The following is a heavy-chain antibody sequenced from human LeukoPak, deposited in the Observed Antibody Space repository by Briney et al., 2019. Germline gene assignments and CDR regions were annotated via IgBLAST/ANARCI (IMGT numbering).Heavy chain of an antibody. Sequence: SETLSFTCTVSGGSISSSSYYWGWIRQPPGKGLEWIGSIYYSGSTYYNPSLKSRVAISVDTSKNQFSLKLSSVTAADTAVYYCARDGSMIVPGTYYFDYWGQGTLVTVSS. CDR2: IYYSGST. D-gene: IGHD3-22*01. CDR3: ARDGSMIVPGTYYFDY. J-gene: IGHJ4*02. V-gene: IGHV4-39*07. CDR1: GGSISSSSYY.